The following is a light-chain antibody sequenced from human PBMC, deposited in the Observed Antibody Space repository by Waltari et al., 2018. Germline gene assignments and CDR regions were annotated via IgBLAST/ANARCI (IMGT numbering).Light chain of an antibody. CDR1: NSNIGTGYD. Sequence: QSVLTQPPSVSGAPGQRVTISCTGSNSNIGTGYDVHWYQHLPGTAPKLLIHSNYYRPSGVPDRCSGSKSGTSASLAIAGLQPEDEADYYCQSFDGTLWAVIFGGGTKLTVL. CDR3: QSFDGTLWAVI. V-gene: IGLV1-40*01. CDR2: SNY. J-gene: IGLJ2*01.